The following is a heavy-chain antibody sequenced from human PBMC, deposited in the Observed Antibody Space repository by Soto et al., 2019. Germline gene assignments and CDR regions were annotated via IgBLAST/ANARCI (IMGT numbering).Heavy chain of an antibody. V-gene: IGHV4-59*08. CDR3: AGWAYYYDSSGYSGDAFDI. D-gene: IGHD3-22*01. Sequence: SETLSLTCTVSGGSISSYYWSWIRQPPGKGLEWIGYIYYSGSTNYNPSLKSRVTISVGTSKNQFSLKLSSVTAADTAVYYCAGWAYYYDSSGYSGDAFDIWGQGTMVTV. J-gene: IGHJ3*02. CDR2: IYYSGST. CDR1: GGSISSYY.